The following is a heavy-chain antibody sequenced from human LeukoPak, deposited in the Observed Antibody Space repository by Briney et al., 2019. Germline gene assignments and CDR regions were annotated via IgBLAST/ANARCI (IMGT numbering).Heavy chain of an antibody. CDR1: GGSISSYY. CDR3: ARFAAVALRRGYYYYMDV. V-gene: IGHV4-59*01. D-gene: IGHD6-19*01. CDR2: IYYSGST. Sequence: PSETLSLTCTVSGGSISSYYWSWIRQPPGKGLEWIGYIYYSGSTNYNPSLKSRVTISVDTSKNQFSLKLSSVTAADTAVYYCARFAAVALRRGYYYYMDVWGKGTTVTISS. J-gene: IGHJ6*03.